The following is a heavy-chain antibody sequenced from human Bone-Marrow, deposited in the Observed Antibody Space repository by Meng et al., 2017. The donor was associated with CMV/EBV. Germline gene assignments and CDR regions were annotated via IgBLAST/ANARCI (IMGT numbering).Heavy chain of an antibody. CDR2: ISYDGSNK. V-gene: IGHV3-30*03. J-gene: IGHJ5*02. CDR1: GFTFSGDG. Sequence: LGLSGAASGFTFSGDGMHWVRQAPGKGLEWVAIISYDGSNKYYADSVKGRFTISRDNSKSTLYLRMNSLRAEDTAVYYCASRAWFDPWGQGTLVTVSS. CDR3: ASRAWFDP.